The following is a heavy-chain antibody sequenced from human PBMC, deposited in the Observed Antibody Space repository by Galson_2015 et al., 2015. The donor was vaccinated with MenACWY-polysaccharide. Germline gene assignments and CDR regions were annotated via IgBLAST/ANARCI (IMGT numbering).Heavy chain of an antibody. D-gene: IGHD3-3*01. V-gene: IGHV3-23*01. CDR2: INARGDST. CDR1: GFTFSSYA. CDR3: AKDPNFWSA. Sequence: SLRLSCAASGFTFSSYAMNWVRQAPGKGLEWVSTINARGDSTYTADSVKGRFTISRDNSKNMVYIQMNSLRVDDTAVYYCAKDPNFWSARGQGTLVTVSS. J-gene: IGHJ4*02.